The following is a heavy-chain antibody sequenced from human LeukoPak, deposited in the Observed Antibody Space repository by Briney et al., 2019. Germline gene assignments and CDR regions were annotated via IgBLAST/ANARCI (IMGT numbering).Heavy chain of an antibody. Sequence: KPSETLSLTCTVSGGPITSSYYWNWIRQPAGKGLEWFGRIYATGSTGYNPSLKSRVTMSVDKSKNQFSLKLTSVTAADTAVYYCAGSDPNGGYFDYWGQGTLVTVSS. J-gene: IGHJ4*02. CDR1: GGPITSSYY. CDR2: IYATGST. V-gene: IGHV4-4*07. CDR3: AGSDPNGGYFDY. D-gene: IGHD2-8*01.